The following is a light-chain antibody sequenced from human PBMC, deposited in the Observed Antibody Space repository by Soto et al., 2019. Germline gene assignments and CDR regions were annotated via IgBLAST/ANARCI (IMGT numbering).Light chain of an antibody. Sequence: VVTQEPSFSVSPGGTVTLTCGLSSGSVSINNYPSWHQQTPGQAPRTLIYSTKTRSSGVPDRFSGSILGNKAALTITGAQADDDSDYYCVLYMGSGIWMFGGGTKVTVL. CDR3: VLYMGSGIWM. CDR2: STK. V-gene: IGLV8-61*01. CDR1: SGSVSINNY. J-gene: IGLJ3*02.